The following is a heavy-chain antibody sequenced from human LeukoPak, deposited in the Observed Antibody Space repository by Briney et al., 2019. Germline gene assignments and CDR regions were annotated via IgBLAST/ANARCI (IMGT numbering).Heavy chain of an antibody. V-gene: IGHV3-21*01. CDR2: ISSSSSYI. CDR3: LGAFDF. CDR1: GFIFSTYS. J-gene: IGHJ3*01. Sequence: GGSLRLSCAASGFIFSTYSMSWVRQAPGKGLEWVSSISSSSSYIHYADSVKGRFTISRGNAQNSLYLQMNSLRVEDTAVYYCLGAFDFWGQGTMVTVSS.